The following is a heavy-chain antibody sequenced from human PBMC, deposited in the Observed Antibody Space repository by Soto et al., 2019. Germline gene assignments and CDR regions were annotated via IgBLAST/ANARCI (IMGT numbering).Heavy chain of an antibody. D-gene: IGHD2-8*02. CDR3: ARRXXGYFGY. J-gene: IGHJ4*02. V-gene: IGHV3-23*03. CDR2: ILSDYST. Sequence: EVQLLESGGGLAQPGGSLTLSCAASGFTFRDYTMTWVRQAPGQVLECISVILSDYSTFYAGSVRGRFTISRDNSKNTXXXXXXXXXXXXXXXXYCARRXXGYFGYWGQGALVTVSS. CDR1: GFTFRDYT.